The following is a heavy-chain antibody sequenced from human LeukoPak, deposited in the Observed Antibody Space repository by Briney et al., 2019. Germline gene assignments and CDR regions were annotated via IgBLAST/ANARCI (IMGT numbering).Heavy chain of an antibody. J-gene: IGHJ6*03. CDR2: IISGSTI. CDR1: GFSFSSYE. CDR3: ASSYDSSGYSYYYYYMDV. Sequence: GGSLRLSCAASGFSFSSYEMNWVRQAPGKGLEWVSKIISGSTIHYADSVKGRFTISRDNAKNSLYLQMNSLRAEDTAVYYCASSYDSSGYSYYYYYMDVWGKGTTVTISS. D-gene: IGHD3-22*01. V-gene: IGHV3-48*03.